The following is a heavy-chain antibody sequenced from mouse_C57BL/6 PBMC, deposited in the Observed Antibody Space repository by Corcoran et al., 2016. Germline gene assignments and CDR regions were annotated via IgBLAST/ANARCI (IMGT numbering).Heavy chain of an antibody. Sequence: QIQLVQSGPELKKPGETVKISCKASGYTFTTYGMSWVKQAPGKGLKWMGWINTYSGVPTYADDFKGRFAFSLETSASTAYLQINNLKNEDTATYFCARGYGSSYEYFDVWGTGTTVTVSS. V-gene: IGHV9-3*01. CDR2: INTYSGVP. CDR1: GYTFTTYG. D-gene: IGHD1-1*01. CDR3: ARGYGSSYEYFDV. J-gene: IGHJ1*03.